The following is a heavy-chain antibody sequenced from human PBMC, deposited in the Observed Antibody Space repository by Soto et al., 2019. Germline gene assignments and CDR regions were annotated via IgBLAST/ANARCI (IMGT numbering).Heavy chain of an antibody. J-gene: IGHJ6*02. D-gene: IGHD2-15*01. CDR2: ISGSGGST. CDR3: AKDLVVVAATPDEYYYYGMDV. V-gene: IGHV3-23*01. CDR1: GFTFSSYA. Sequence: PGGSLRLSCAASGFTFSSYAMSWVRQAPGKELEWVSAISGSGGSTYYADSVKGRFTISRDNSKNTLYLQMNSLRAEDTAVYYCAKDLVVVAATPDEYYYYGMDVWGQGTTVTVSS.